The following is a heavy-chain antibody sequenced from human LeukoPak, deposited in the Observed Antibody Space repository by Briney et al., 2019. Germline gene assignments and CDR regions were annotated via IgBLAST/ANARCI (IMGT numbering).Heavy chain of an antibody. Sequence: PGESLKISCKGSGYSFTSYWIGWVRQMPGKGLEWMGIIYPGDSDTRYSPSFQGQVTISADKSISTAYLQWSSLKASDTAMYYCARPYYDGSGYYSGFDPWGQGTLVTVSS. CDR2: IYPGDSDT. CDR1: GYSFTSYW. J-gene: IGHJ5*02. CDR3: ARPYYDGSGYYSGFDP. V-gene: IGHV5-51*01. D-gene: IGHD3-22*01.